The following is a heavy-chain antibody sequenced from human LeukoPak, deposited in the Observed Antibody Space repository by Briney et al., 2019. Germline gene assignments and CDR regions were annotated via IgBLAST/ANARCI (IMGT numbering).Heavy chain of an antibody. CDR1: GFTFSSYA. J-gene: IGHJ4*02. V-gene: IGHV3-30*04. Sequence: GRSLRLSCAASGFTFSSYAMHWVRQAPGKGLEWVAVISYDGSNKYYANSVKGRFTISRDNSKNTLYQQMNSLRAEDTAVYYCAKGGVRGTAAAYFDYWGQGTLVTVSS. D-gene: IGHD6-13*01. CDR2: ISYDGSNK. CDR3: AKGGVRGTAAAYFDY.